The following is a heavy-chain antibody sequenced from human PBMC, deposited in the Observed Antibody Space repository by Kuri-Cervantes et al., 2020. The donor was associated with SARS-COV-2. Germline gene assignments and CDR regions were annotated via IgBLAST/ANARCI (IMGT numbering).Heavy chain of an antibody. J-gene: IGHJ1*01. Sequence: GGSLRLSCAASGFXFSSYAMNWVRQAPGKGLEWVSVIGGSGVRTNYADSVKGRFTISRDNSKNTLYLQMNSLRAEDTXXXYCAKVGGXREYFQNWGQGTLVTVSS. CDR2: IGGSGVRT. CDR1: GFXFSSYA. D-gene: IGHD3-16*01. CDR3: AKVGGXREYFQN. V-gene: IGHV3-23*01.